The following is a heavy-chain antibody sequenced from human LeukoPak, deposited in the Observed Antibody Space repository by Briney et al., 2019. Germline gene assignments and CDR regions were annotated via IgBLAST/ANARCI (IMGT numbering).Heavy chain of an antibody. J-gene: IGHJ6*03. CDR1: GGTFSSYA. Sequence: ALVKVSCKASGGTFSSYAISWVRQAPGQGLEWMGRIIPIFGTANYAQKFQGRVTITTDESTSTAYMELSSLRSEDTAVYYCASSPPPYYYMDVWGKGTTVTVSS. CDR2: IIPIFGTA. V-gene: IGHV1-69*05. CDR3: ASSPPPYYYMDV.